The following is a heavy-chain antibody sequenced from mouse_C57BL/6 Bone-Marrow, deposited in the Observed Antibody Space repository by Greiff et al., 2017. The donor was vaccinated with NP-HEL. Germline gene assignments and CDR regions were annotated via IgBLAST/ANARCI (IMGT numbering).Heavy chain of an antibody. D-gene: IGHD2-4*01. CDR2: INYDGSST. CDR3: ARGHYDYDGAMDY. J-gene: IGHJ4*01. Sequence: EVQLVESEGGLVQPGSSMKLSCTASGFTFSDYYMAWVRQVPEKGLEWVANINYDGSSTYYLDSLKSRFIISRDNAKNILYLQMSSLKSEDTATYYCARGHYDYDGAMDYWGQGTSVTVSS. V-gene: IGHV5-16*01. CDR1: GFTFSDYY.